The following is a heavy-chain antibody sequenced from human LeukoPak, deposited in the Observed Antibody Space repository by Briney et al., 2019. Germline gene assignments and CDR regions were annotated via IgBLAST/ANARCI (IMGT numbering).Heavy chain of an antibody. CDR1: GFTFSNYG. J-gene: IGHJ4*02. V-gene: IGHV3-23*01. CDR3: AKDMYYDSSGPVFDY. CDR2: ISGSGGNT. Sequence: GGSLRLSCAASGFTFSNYGMSWVRQAPGKGLGWVSTISGSGGNTYYADSVKGRFTISRDTSKNTRCLQMNSPRAEDTAVYYCAKDMYYDSSGPVFDYWGQGTLVTVSS. D-gene: IGHD3-22*01.